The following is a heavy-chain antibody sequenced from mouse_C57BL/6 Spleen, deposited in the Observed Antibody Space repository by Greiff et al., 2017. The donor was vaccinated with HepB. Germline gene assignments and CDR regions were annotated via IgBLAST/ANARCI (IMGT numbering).Heavy chain of an antibody. CDR1: GYTFTSYW. D-gene: IGHD1-1*01. J-gene: IGHJ4*01. V-gene: IGHV1-55*01. CDR3: ARGGITTVVEGAMDY. Sequence: QVQLQQPGAELVKPGASVKMSCKASGYTFTSYWITWVKQRPGQGLEWIGDIYPGSGSTNYNEKFKSKATLTVDTSSSTAYMQLSSLTSEDSAVYYCARGGITTVVEGAMDYWGQGTSVTVSS. CDR2: IYPGSGST.